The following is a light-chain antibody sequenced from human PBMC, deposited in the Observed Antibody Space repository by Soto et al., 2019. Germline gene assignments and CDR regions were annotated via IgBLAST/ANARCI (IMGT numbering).Light chain of an antibody. CDR1: QSVSSN. CDR3: QQYNNWPPWT. V-gene: IGKV3-15*01. CDR2: GAS. Sequence: EIVMTQSPATLSVSPGERATLSCRASQSVSSNLAWYKQKPGQAPRLLIYGASTRATGIPARFSGSGSGTEFTLTISSLQFEDFAVYYCQQYNNWPPWTFGQGTKV. J-gene: IGKJ1*01.